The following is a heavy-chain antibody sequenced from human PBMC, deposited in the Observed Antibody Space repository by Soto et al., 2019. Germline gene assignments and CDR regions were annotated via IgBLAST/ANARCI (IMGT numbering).Heavy chain of an antibody. J-gene: IGHJ4*02. D-gene: IGHD3-3*01. V-gene: IGHV1-69*02. CDR1: GGSFSSFH. CDR2: IIPILGIT. CDR3: ARGPSALGDD. Sequence: QVQPVQSGAEVKKPGSSVKVSCKASGGSFSSFHITWVRQAPGQGLEWMGRIIPILGITNYAQKFQGRVTITADKSTNTAYMEPNCLRSEDTAMYYCARGPSALGDDWGQGTLSTVSS.